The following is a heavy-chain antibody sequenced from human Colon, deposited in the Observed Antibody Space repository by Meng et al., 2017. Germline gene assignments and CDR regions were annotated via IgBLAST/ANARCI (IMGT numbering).Heavy chain of an antibody. D-gene: IGHD6-13*01. CDR1: GFPFSTYT. J-gene: IGHJ4*02. CDR3: ARANSSTWHYFDY. CDR2: ISYDGTYK. V-gene: IGHV3-30*04. Sequence: GESLKISCAASGFPFSTYTIHWVRQAPGKGPEWVAVISYDGTYKYSADSVRGRFTISRDNSKNTLFLQMNSLRPEDTAVYYCARANSSTWHYFDYWGQGKLVNGAS.